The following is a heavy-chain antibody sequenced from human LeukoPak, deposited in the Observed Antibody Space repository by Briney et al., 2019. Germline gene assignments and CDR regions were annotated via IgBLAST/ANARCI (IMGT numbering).Heavy chain of an antibody. CDR3: ARDPCSTTSCHSYYYYVDV. J-gene: IGHJ6*03. V-gene: IGHV3-20*04. D-gene: IGHD2-2*01. CDR1: GFTFDDYG. Sequence: GGSLRLSCAASGFTFDDYGMSWVRQAPGKGLEWVSGINWNGDSTGYADSVKGRFTISRDNAKNSLYLQMNSLRAEDTAVYYCARDPCSTTSCHSYYYYVDVWGKGTTVTVSS. CDR2: INWNGDST.